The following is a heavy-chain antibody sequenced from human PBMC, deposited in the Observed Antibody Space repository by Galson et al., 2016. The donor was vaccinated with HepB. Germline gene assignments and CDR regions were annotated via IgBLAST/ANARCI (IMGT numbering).Heavy chain of an antibody. Sequence: SLRLSCAASGFTFSTCGMHWVRQAPGKGLEWVAVISYGGNNKYYADSVKGRFTISRDNSRNTLYLQMNSLRAEDTALYYCARDVAVTNRPSGDYWGQGTLVTVSS. CDR2: ISYGGNNK. D-gene: IGHD6-19*01. J-gene: IGHJ4*02. V-gene: IGHV3-30*03. CDR1: GFTFSTCG. CDR3: ARDVAVTNRPSGDY.